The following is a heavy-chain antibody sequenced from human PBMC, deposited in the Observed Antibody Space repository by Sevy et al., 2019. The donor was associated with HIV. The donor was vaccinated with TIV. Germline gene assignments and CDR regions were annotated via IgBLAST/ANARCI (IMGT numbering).Heavy chain of an antibody. V-gene: IGHV1-69*13. CDR2: IIPIFGTA. D-gene: IGHD3-22*01. Sequence: SVKVSCKASGGTFSSYAISWVRQAPGQGLEWMGGIIPIFGTANYAQKFQGRVTITADESTSTAYMELSSLGSEDTAVFYCAITKDYDDNSGSPFDYWGQGTLVTVSS. CDR1: GGTFSSYA. J-gene: IGHJ4*02. CDR3: AITKDYDDNSGSPFDY.